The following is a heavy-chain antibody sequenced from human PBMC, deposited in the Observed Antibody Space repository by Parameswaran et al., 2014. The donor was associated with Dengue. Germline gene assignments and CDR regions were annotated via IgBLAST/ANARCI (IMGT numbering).Heavy chain of an antibody. CDR3: ARGGATTGFDY. Sequence: SWVRQAPGQGLEWMGWISAYNGHTNYAQKLQGRVTMTTDTSMSTAYMDLRSLRSDDTAVYYCARGGATTGFDYWGQGTLVTVSS. J-gene: IGHJ4*02. CDR2: ISAYNGHT. V-gene: IGHV1-18*01. D-gene: IGHD1-26*01.